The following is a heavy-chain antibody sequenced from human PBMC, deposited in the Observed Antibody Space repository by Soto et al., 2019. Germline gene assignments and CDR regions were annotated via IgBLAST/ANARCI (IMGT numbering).Heavy chain of an antibody. CDR2: INSSSSYT. Sequence: QVQLVESGGGLVKPGGSLRLSCAASGFTFSDYYMSWTRQAPGKGLEWVSYINSSSSYTNYADSVKGRFTISRDNAKNSLYLQMNSLRAEDTAVYYCARTIVAAGGRRYFDLWGRGTRVTVSS. CDR3: ARTIVAAGGRRYFDL. V-gene: IGHV3-11*05. J-gene: IGHJ2*01. D-gene: IGHD6-13*01. CDR1: GFTFSDYY.